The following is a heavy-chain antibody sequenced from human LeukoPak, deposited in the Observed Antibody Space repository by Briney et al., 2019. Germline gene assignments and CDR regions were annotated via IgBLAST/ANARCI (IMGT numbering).Heavy chain of an antibody. Sequence: GASVKVSCKASGYTFTSYGISWVRQATGQGLEWMGWMNPNSGNTGYAQKFQGRVTMTRNTSISTAYMELSSLRSEDTAVYYCARDVPAAAGERIDPWGQGTLVTVSS. CDR2: MNPNSGNT. V-gene: IGHV1-8*02. J-gene: IGHJ5*02. CDR3: ARDVPAAAGERIDP. D-gene: IGHD2-2*01. CDR1: GYTFTSYG.